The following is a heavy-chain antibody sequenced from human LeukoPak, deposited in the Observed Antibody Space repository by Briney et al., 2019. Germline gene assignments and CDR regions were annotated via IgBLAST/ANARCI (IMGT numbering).Heavy chain of an antibody. Sequence: SETLSLTCTVSGGSISSRSYYWGWIRQPPGKGLEWIGTVYYSGSTYYNPSLKSRVTISVDTSKNQFSLKLSSVTAADTAVYYCARQFFWSGYSHAFDIWGQGTMVTVSS. V-gene: IGHV4-39*01. J-gene: IGHJ3*02. D-gene: IGHD3-3*01. CDR1: GGSISSRSYY. CDR3: ARQFFWSGYSHAFDI. CDR2: VYYSGST.